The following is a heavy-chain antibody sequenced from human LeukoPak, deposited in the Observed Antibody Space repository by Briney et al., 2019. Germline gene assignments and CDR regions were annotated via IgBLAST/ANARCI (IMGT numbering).Heavy chain of an antibody. D-gene: IGHD6-19*01. CDR3: AKGIYSSGWSYFDY. V-gene: IGHV3-23*01. CDR2: ISGSGGST. J-gene: IGHJ4*01. CDR1: GFTFSSYA. Sequence: GGSLRLSCAASGFTFSSYAMSWVRQAPGKGLESVSAISGSGGSTYYADSVQGRFTISRDNSKNTLYLQMNSLRAEDTAVYYCAKGIYSSGWSYFDYWGPGTLVTVSS.